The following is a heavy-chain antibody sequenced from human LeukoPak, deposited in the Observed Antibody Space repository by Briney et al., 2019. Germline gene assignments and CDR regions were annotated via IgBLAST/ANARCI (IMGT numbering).Heavy chain of an antibody. D-gene: IGHD3-10*01. J-gene: IGHJ4*02. CDR1: GYSFTSYW. CDR3: ARGSGSYRSPFDY. Sequence: GESLQISCKGSGYSFTSYWIGWVRQLPGKGLEWMGIIYPGDSDTRYSPSFQGQVTISADKSINTAYLQWSSLKASDTAMYYCARGSGSYRSPFDYWGQGTLVTVSS. CDR2: IYPGDSDT. V-gene: IGHV5-51*01.